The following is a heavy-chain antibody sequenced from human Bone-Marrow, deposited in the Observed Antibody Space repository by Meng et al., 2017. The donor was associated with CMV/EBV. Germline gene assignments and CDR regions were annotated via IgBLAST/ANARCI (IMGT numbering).Heavy chain of an antibody. Sequence: GGSLRLSCAASGFTFSSYSMNWVRQAPGKGLEWVSSISSSSSYIYYADSVKGRFTISRDNAKNSLYPQMNSLRAEDTAVYYCARVKGMGAFDIWGQGTMVTVSS. CDR2: ISSSSSYI. CDR1: GFTFSSYS. CDR3: ARVKGMGAFDI. V-gene: IGHV3-21*01. J-gene: IGHJ3*02. D-gene: IGHD6-13*01.